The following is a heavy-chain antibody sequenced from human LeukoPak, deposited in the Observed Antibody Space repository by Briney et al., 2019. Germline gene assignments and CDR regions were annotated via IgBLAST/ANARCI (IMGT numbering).Heavy chain of an antibody. CDR2: INPNSGGT. CDR1: GYTFTGYY. J-gene: IGHJ4*02. Sequence: ASVKVSCKASGYTFTGYYMHWVRQAPGQGLEWMGRINPNSGGTNYAQKFQGRVTMTRDTSISTAYMELSRLRSDDTAVYYCARIDSITAINTDYWGQGTLVTVSS. CDR3: ARIDSITAINTDY. V-gene: IGHV1-2*06. D-gene: IGHD5-18*01.